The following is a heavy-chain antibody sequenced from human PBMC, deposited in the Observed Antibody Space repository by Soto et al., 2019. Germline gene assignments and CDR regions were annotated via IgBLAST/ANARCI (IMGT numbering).Heavy chain of an antibody. CDR2: IKQDGSEE. J-gene: IGHJ4*02. CDR3: ARRQRDWSNYFDY. CDR1: GFTLSSYW. D-gene: IGHD3-9*01. Sequence: EVQLVESGGGLVQPGGSLRLSCAAPGFTLSSYWMSWVRQAPGKGLEWVANIKQDGSEEYYVDSVKGRFTISRDNAKNALYLQMNSLRAEDTAVYYCARRQRDWSNYFDYWGQGNLVAVSS. V-gene: IGHV3-7*01.